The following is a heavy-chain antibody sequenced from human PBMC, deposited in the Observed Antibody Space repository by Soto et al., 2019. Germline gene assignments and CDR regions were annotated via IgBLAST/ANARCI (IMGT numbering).Heavy chain of an antibody. CDR2: INPNSGGT. CDR3: ARAEGTSYYDFWSGYGGQNWFDP. V-gene: IGHV1-2*04. D-gene: IGHD3-3*01. CDR1: GYTFTGYY. J-gene: IGHJ5*02. Sequence: ASVKVSCKASGYTFTGYYMHWVRQAPGQGLEWMGWINPNSGGTNYAQKFQGWATMTRDTSISTAYMELSRLRSDDTAVYYCARAEGTSYYDFWSGYGGQNWFDPWGQGTLVTVSS.